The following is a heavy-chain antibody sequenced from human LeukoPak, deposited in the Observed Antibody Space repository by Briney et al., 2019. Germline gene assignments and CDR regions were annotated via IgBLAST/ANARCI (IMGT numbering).Heavy chain of an antibody. Sequence: PSETLSLTCTVSGGSISSGSYYWSWNRQPPGKEPEWIGYIYYSGGTNYKPSLKSRVTISVDTSKHQFSLKLSSVTAADTAVYYCARLAGDYYDTTGYFRRWFDPWGQGTLVTVSS. CDR2: IYYSGGT. CDR1: GGSISSGSYY. CDR3: ARLAGDYYDTTGYFRRWFDP. D-gene: IGHD3-22*01. J-gene: IGHJ5*02. V-gene: IGHV4-61*01.